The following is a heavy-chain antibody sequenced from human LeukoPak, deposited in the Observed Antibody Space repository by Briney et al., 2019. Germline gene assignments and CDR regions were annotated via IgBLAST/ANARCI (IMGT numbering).Heavy chain of an antibody. Sequence: SETLSLTCTVSGGSINSGTYYWSWIRQPAGKGLEWIGHLYSSGSTNYNPSLKSRVTISVDTSKNQFSLKLSSVTAADTAVYYCARQPPDTASFDYWGQGTLVTVSS. D-gene: IGHD3-22*01. CDR3: ARQPPDTASFDY. CDR2: LYSSGST. V-gene: IGHV4-61*09. J-gene: IGHJ4*02. CDR1: GGSINSGTYY.